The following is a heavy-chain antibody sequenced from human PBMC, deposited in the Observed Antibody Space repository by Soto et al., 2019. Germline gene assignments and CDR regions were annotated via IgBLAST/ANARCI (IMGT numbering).Heavy chain of an antibody. Sequence: QVQLVESGGGVVQPGRSLRLSCAASGFTFSSYAMHWVRQAPGKGLEWVAVISYDGSNKYYADSVKGRFTISRDNSKNTLYLQMNSLRAEDTAVYYCARGSSSAEYYYGMDVW. D-gene: IGHD6-13*01. J-gene: IGHJ6*01. CDR2: ISYDGSNK. V-gene: IGHV3-30-3*01. CDR3: ARGSSSAEYYYGMDV. CDR1: GFTFSSYA.